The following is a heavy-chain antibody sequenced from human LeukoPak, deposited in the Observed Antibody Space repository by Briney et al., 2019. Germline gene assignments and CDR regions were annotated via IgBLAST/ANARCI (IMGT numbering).Heavy chain of an antibody. D-gene: IGHD6-13*01. CDR2: INHSGST. V-gene: IGHV4-34*01. CDR1: GGSFSGYY. Sequence: KPSETLSPTCAVYGGSFSGYYWSWIRQPPGKGLEWIGEINHSGSTNYNPSLKSRVTISVGTSKNQFSLKLSSVTAADTAVYYCASLSTRSIAAAGLNYYYGMDVWGQGTTVTVSS. J-gene: IGHJ6*02. CDR3: ASLSTRSIAAAGLNYYYGMDV.